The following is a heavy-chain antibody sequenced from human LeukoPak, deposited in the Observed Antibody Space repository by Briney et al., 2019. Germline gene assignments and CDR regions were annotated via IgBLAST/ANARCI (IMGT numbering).Heavy chain of an antibody. CDR3: ARGGSGWFHNYDY. V-gene: IGHV5-51*01. D-gene: IGHD6-19*01. J-gene: IGHJ4*02. CDR2: IYPGDSDT. CDR1: GYSFTTYR. Sequence: GESLKISCKGSGYSFTTYRIVWVRQLPGKGLECMGIIYPGDSDTRYSPSFQGQVTISVDKSISTAFLQWSSLKASDTALYYCARGGSGWFHNYDYWGQGTLVTVSS.